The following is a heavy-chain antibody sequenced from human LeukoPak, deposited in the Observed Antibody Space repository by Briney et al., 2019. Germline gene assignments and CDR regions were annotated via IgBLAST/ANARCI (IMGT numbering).Heavy chain of an antibody. CDR2: INPNSGGT. V-gene: IGHV1-2*06. D-gene: IGHD3-22*01. J-gene: IGHJ4*02. CDR1: GYTFTGYY. Sequence: ASVKVSCKASGYTFTGYYMHWVRQAPGQGLEWMGRINPNSGGTNYAQKFQCRVTMTRDTSISTAYMELSRLRSDDTAVYYCARVKGYYYDSSGYYYWGQGTLVTVSS. CDR3: ARVKGYYYDSSGYYY.